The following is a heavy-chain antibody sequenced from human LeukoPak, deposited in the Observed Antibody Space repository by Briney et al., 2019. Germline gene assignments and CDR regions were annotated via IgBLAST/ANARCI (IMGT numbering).Heavy chain of an antibody. CDR3: ARTDYSYGYYFDY. CDR1: GGSISSYY. Sequence: SETLSLTCTVSGGSISSYYWSWIRQPPGKGLEWIGYIYYSGSTNYNPPLKSRVTISVDTSKNQFSLKLSSVTAADTAVYYCARTDYSYGYYFDYWGQGTLVTVSS. J-gene: IGHJ4*02. D-gene: IGHD5-18*01. V-gene: IGHV4-59*01. CDR2: IYYSGST.